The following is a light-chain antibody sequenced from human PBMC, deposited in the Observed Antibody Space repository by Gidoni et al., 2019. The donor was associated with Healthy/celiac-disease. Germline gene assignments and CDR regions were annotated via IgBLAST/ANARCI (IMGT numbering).Light chain of an antibody. CDR2: GAS. Sequence: EIVMTQSPATLSVSPGERATLSCRASQSVSSNLAWYQQKPGQAPRLLIYGASTRATGIPARFSGSGSGTEFTLTISSLQSEDFAVYDCQQYNNWHPGTFXXXTKVEIK. CDR3: QQYNNWHPGT. CDR1: QSVSSN. J-gene: IGKJ1*01. V-gene: IGKV3-15*01.